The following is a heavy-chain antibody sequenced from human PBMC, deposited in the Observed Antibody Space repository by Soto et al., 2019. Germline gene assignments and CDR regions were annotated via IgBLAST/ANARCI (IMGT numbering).Heavy chain of an antibody. J-gene: IGHJ3*02. D-gene: IGHD3-22*01. V-gene: IGHV3-23*01. Sequence: PGGSLRLSCAASGFTFSSYAMSWVRQAPGKGLEWVSAISGSGGSTYYADSVKGRFTISRDNSKNTLYLQMNSLRAEDTAVYYCGVVGTVFGAFDIWGQGTMVTVSS. CDR1: GFTFSSYA. CDR2: ISGSGGST. CDR3: GVVGTVFGAFDI.